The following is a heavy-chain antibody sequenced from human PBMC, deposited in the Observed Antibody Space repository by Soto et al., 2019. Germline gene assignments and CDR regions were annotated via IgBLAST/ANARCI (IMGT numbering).Heavy chain of an antibody. CDR1: GGTFSFYT. D-gene: IGHD2-15*01. J-gene: IGHJ5*02. V-gene: IGHV1-69*01. CDR2: SA. Sequence: QVQLVQSGAEVKKPGSSVKVSCKASGGTFSFYTISWVRQAPGQGLEWMGGSANSAQKFQGRLTVTADESTSTVYLELSSLTSEDTAVYYCAREGPPDIAWFDPWGQGTLVSVSS. CDR3: AREGPPDIAWFDP.